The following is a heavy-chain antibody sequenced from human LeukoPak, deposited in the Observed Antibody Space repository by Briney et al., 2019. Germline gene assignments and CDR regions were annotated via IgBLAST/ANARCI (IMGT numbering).Heavy chain of an antibody. CDR2: IHPSGSST. D-gene: IGHD5-18*01. V-gene: IGHV1-46*01. CDR3: ARMDMDIAMVTNYLDH. J-gene: IGHJ4*02. Sequence: ASVKISCKASGHTFTSHYMHWVRQAPGQGLEWMGVIHPSGSSTNYAQKFQGRLTMTKDTSTSTVYIELDSLTSDDTAVYYCARMDMDIAMVTNYLDHWGQGTLVIVSS. CDR1: GHTFTSHY.